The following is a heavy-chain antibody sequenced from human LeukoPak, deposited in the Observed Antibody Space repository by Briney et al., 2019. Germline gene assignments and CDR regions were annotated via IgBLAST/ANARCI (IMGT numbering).Heavy chain of an antibody. J-gene: IGHJ4*02. CDR2: ISSSSNTI. V-gene: IGHV3-48*01. Sequence: GGSLRLSCAASGFTFSSYSMNWVRQAPGKGLEWVSYISSSSNTIHYAESVKGRFTISRDNAKNSLYLQMNSLRAEDTAVYYCTTGYSSGWYFGFDYWGQGTLVTVSS. CDR3: TTGYSSGWYFGFDY. D-gene: IGHD6-19*01. CDR1: GFTFSSYS.